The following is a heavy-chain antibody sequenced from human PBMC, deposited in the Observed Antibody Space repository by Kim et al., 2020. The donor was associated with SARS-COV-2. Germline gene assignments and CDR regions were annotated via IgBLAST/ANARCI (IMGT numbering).Heavy chain of an antibody. Sequence: GESLKISCKGSGYSFTSYWISWVRQMPGKGLEWMGRIDPSDSYTNYSPSFQGHVTISADKSISTAYLQWSSLKASDTAMYYCARHEDPYESSGYHGPFTDYWGQGALVTVSS. D-gene: IGHD3-22*01. CDR2: IDPSDSYT. J-gene: IGHJ4*02. CDR3: ARHEDPYESSGYHGPFTDY. V-gene: IGHV5-10-1*01. CDR1: GYSFTSYW.